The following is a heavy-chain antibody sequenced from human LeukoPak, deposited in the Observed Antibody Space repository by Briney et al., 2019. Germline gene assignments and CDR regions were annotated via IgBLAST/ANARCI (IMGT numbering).Heavy chain of an antibody. CDR1: SGSVSSYY. CDR2: IYYSGSP. CDR3: ARHGSGWTFDY. J-gene: IGHJ4*02. Sequence: KPSETLSLTCTISSGSVSSYYWSWIRQPPGKGLEWIGYIYYSGSPNFNPSLKSRVTLSLDTSKNQFSLNLSYVTAADTAVYYCARHGSGWTFDYWGQGTQVTVSS. D-gene: IGHD6-19*01. V-gene: IGHV4-59*08.